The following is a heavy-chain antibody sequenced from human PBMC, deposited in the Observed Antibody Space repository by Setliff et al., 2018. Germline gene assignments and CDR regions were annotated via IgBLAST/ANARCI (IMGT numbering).Heavy chain of an antibody. Sequence: GGSLRLSCAASGFTFRSAYMSWVRQAPGKGLEWVGLIKNKIGGGTAATDYAAPVEGRFTISRDDSTNTLYLQMNSLRVEDTAVYYCVRYNWNFPDCWGQGTLVTVSS. CDR1: GFTFRSAY. V-gene: IGHV3-15*05. CDR3: VRYNWNFPDC. D-gene: IGHD1-7*01. J-gene: IGHJ4*02. CDR2: IKNKIGGGTAAT.